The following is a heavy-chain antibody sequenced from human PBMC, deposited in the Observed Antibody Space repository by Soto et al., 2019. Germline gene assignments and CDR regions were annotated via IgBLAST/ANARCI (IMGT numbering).Heavy chain of an antibody. V-gene: IGHV6-1*01. D-gene: IGHD3-22*01. Sequence: QTLSLTCAISGDSVSSNSAAWNWIRQSPSRGLEWLGRTYYRSKWYNDYAVSVKSRITINPDTSKNQFSLQLNSVTPEDTAVYYCARVYYDSSGYWRTFDYWGQGTLVTVSS. J-gene: IGHJ4*02. CDR3: ARVYYDSSGYWRTFDY. CDR2: TYYRSKWYN. CDR1: GDSVSSNSAA.